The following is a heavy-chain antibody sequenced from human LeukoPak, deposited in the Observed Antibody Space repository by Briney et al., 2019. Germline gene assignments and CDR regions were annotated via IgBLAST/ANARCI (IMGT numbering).Heavy chain of an antibody. J-gene: IGHJ4*02. CDR3: ARLSERWEMATIYGEGIKAYYFDY. D-gene: IGHD5-24*01. CDR2: IYYSGST. Sequence: SETLSLTCTVSGGSISSSSYYWGWIRQPPGKGLEWIGSIYYSGSTYYNPPLKSRVTISVDTSKNQFSLKLSSVTAADTAVYYCARLSERWEMATIYGEGIKAYYFDYWGQGTLVTVSS. CDR1: GGSISSSSYY. V-gene: IGHV4-39*01.